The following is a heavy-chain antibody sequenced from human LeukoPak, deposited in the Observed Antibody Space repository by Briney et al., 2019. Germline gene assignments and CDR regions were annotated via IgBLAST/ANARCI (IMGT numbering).Heavy chain of an antibody. CDR3: ARHLMTDTAMSKFDY. CDR1: GASISSTSHH. J-gene: IGHJ4*02. D-gene: IGHD5-18*01. V-gene: IGHV4-39*01. CDR2: IHYSGST. Sequence: SETLSLTCTVSGASISSTSHHWGWIRQPPGKGLEWIGTIHYSGSTFYNPSLKSRVTISEDTSKNQFSLKLRSVTAAETAVYYCARHLMTDTAMSKFDYWGQGTLVTVSS.